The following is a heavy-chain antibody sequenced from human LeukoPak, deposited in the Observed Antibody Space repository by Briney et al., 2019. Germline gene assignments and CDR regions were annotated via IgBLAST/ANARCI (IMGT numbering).Heavy chain of an antibody. D-gene: IGHD5-24*01. CDR2: IYYSGST. Sequence: PSETLSLTCTVSGGSVSSGSYYWSWIRQPPGKGLEWIGYIYYSGSTNSNPSLKSRVTISVDTSKNQFSLKLSSVTAADTAVYYCARDRGYTVPYYYGMDVWGKGTTATVSS. V-gene: IGHV4-61*01. CDR1: GGSVSSGSYY. CDR3: ARDRGYTVPYYYGMDV. J-gene: IGHJ6*04.